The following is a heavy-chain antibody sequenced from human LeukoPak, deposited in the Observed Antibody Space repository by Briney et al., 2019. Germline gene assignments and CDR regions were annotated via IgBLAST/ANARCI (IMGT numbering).Heavy chain of an antibody. J-gene: IGHJ4*02. CDR2: IIPIFGTA. CDR1: GGTFSSYA. V-gene: IGHV1-69*05. CDR3: ARAPLGYCSSTSCPGDY. Sequence: GASVKVSCKASGGTFSSYAISWVRQAPGQGLEWMGGIIPIFGTANYAQKFQGRVTITTDESTSTAYMELSSLRSEDTAVYYCARAPLGYCSSTSCPGDYWGQGTLVTVSS. D-gene: IGHD2-2*01.